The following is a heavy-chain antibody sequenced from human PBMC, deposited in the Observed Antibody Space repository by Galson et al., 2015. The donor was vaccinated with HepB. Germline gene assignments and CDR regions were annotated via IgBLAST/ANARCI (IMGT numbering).Heavy chain of an antibody. D-gene: IGHD2-2*03. CDR2: TYYRSKWYN. Sequence: CAISGDSVSSNSAAWNWIRQSPSRGLEWLGRTYYRSKWYNEYAVSVRGRIIVNPDTSKNQFSLRLNSVTPEDTAVYYCARDVPNLDIVVVPAAYYYYYGMDVWGQGTTVTVSS. CDR3: ARDVPNLDIVVVPAAYYYYYGMDV. J-gene: IGHJ6*02. V-gene: IGHV6-1*01. CDR1: GDSVSSNSAA.